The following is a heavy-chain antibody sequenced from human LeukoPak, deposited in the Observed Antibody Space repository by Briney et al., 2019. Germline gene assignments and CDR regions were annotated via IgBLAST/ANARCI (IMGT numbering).Heavy chain of an antibody. CDR1: GGSFSGYY. D-gene: IGHD5-24*01. CDR2: INHSGST. CDR3: ARDIGGDGYLNWFDP. J-gene: IGHJ5*02. Sequence: PSETLSLTCAVYGGSFSGYYWSWIRQPPGKGLEWIGEINHSGSTNYNPSLKSRVTISVDTSKNQFSLKLSSVTAADTAVYYCARDIGGDGYLNWFDPWGQGTLVTVSS. V-gene: IGHV4-34*01.